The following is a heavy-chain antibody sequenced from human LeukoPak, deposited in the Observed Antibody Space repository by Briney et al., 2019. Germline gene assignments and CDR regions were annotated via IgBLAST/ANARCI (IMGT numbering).Heavy chain of an antibody. CDR2: INPNSGGT. Sequence: ASVTVSCKASGYTFTGYYMHWVRQAPGQGLEWMGWINPNSGGTNYAQKFQGRVTMTRDMSISTAYMELSRLTSDDTAVYYCARATIADSSTYYIDYWGLGTLVTVSS. J-gene: IGHJ4*02. CDR3: ARATIADSSTYYIDY. D-gene: IGHD3-22*01. CDR1: GYTFTGYY. V-gene: IGHV1-2*02.